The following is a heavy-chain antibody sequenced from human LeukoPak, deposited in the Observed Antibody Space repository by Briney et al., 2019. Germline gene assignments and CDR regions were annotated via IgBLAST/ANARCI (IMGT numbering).Heavy chain of an antibody. CDR1: GFSVSKIY. J-gene: IGHJ4*02. Sequence: GGSLRLSCAASGFSVSKIYMSWVPQSAGKGLEWSSLISVVGDTYYADSVKSRFTISRDNTENTLYLQMNSLRVEDTAVYYCARVKTETSGWYQFDYWGQGTLVTVSS. V-gene: IGHV3-53*05. D-gene: IGHD6-19*01. CDR3: ARVKTETSGWYQFDY. CDR2: ISVVGDT.